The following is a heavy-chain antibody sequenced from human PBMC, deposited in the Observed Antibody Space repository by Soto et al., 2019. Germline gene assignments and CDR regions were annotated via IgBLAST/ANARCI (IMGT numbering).Heavy chain of an antibody. V-gene: IGHV1-18*01. CDR1: GYTFTSYG. D-gene: IGHD5-12*01. CDR3: AGESQGGYEFDS. J-gene: IGHJ4*02. CDR2: ISAYNGNT. Sequence: QVQLVQSGAEVKKPGASVKVSCKASGYTFTSYGISWVRQAPGQGLEWMGWISAYNGNTNYAQKLQGRVTMTTDTAASTAYMELRSRRSDDTAVYYCAGESQGGYEFDSWGQGTLVTVSS.